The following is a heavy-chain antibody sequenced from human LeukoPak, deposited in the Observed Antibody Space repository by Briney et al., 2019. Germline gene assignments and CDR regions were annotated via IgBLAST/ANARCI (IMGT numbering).Heavy chain of an antibody. CDR1: GFTFSAYA. CDR3: AREHFVFDY. V-gene: IGHV3-23*01. D-gene: IGHD2/OR15-2a*01. CDR2: TTGSGVST. Sequence: GGSLRLSCEASGFTFSAYAMTWVRQAPGKGLEWVAATTGSGVSTYYADSVKGRFTISRDNSKNTLYLQMNSLRAEDTAVYYCAREHFVFDYWGQRTLVTVSS. J-gene: IGHJ4*02.